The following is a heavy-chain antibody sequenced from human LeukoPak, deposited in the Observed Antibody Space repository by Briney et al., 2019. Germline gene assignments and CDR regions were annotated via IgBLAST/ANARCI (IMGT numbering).Heavy chain of an antibody. D-gene: IGHD6-19*01. J-gene: IGHJ4*02. CDR1: GFTFSSYG. CDR2: IYSGGST. CDR3: ATVKQWLASYYFDY. V-gene: IGHV3-NL1*01. Sequence: PGGSLRLSCAASGFTFSSYGMHWVRQAPGKGLEWVSVIYSGGSTYYADSVKGRFTISRDNSKNTLYLQMNSLRAEDTAVYYCATVKQWLASYYFDYWGQGTLVTVSS.